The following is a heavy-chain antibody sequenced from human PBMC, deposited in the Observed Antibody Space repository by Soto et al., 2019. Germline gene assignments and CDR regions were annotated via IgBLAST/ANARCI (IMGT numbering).Heavy chain of an antibody. CDR3: AKDLSLGFGELINWFDP. Sequence: QVQLVESGGGVVQPGRSLRLSCAASGFTFSSYGMHWVRQAPGKGLEWVAVISYDGSNKYYADSVKGRFTISRDNSKNTLYLQMNSLRAEDTAVYYCAKDLSLGFGELINWFDPWGQGTLVTVSS. V-gene: IGHV3-30*18. CDR2: ISYDGSNK. CDR1: GFTFSSYG. D-gene: IGHD3-10*01. J-gene: IGHJ5*02.